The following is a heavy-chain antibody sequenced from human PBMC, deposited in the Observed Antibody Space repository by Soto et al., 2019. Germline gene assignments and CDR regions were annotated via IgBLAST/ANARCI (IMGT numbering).Heavy chain of an antibody. Sequence: GASVKVSCKASGGSFSSYAISWVRQAPGQGLEWIGGIIPIFGTANYAQKFQGRVTITADESTSTAYMELSSLRSEDTAVYYCAREGVPAAMSLLDVWGQGTTVTVSS. D-gene: IGHD2-2*01. J-gene: IGHJ6*02. CDR2: IIPIFGTA. CDR1: GGSFSSYA. CDR3: AREGVPAAMSLLDV. V-gene: IGHV1-69*13.